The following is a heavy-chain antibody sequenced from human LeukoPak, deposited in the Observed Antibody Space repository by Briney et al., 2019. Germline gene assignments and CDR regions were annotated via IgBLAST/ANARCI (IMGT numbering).Heavy chain of an antibody. CDR2: FDLEDGET. D-gene: IGHD6-13*01. CDR1: GYTLTELS. Sequence: ASVKVSRKFSGYTLTELSMHWVRQAPGKGLEWVGGFDLEDGETIYAQKFQGRVTMTDDTSTDTAYMELSSLRSEDTAVYYCATSAAAGGGCFRCYYYYGMDVWGQGTTVTVSS. CDR3: ATSAAAGGGCFRCYYYYGMDV. J-gene: IGHJ6*02. V-gene: IGHV1-24*01.